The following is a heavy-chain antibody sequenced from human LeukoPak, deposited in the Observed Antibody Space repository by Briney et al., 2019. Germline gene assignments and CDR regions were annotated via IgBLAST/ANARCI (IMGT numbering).Heavy chain of an antibody. J-gene: IGHJ6*03. Sequence: SETLSLTCTVSGGSISSYYWTWIRQPPGKGLEWIGYIYYSGSTNYNPSLKSRVTISVDTSKNQFSLKLSSVTAADTAVYYCAREQKPENTAMDPTYYMDVWGKGTTVTVSS. D-gene: IGHD5-18*01. CDR3: AREQKPENTAMDPTYYMDV. V-gene: IGHV4-59*01. CDR2: IYYSGST. CDR1: GGSISSYY.